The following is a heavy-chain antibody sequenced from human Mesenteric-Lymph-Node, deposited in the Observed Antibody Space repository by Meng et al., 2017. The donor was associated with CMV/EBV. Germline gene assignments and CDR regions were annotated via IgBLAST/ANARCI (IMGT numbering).Heavy chain of an antibody. J-gene: IGHJ1*01. CDR3: ARGGVLWCPLN. CDR1: GGSFSGYY. CDR2: INHSGST. V-gene: IGHV4-34*01. D-gene: IGHD2-21*01. Sequence: GSLRLSCAVYGGSFSGYYWSWIRQPPGKGLEWIGEINHSGSTNYNPSLKSRVTISVDTPKNQFSLKLSSVTAADTAVYYCARGGVLWCPLNWGQGTLVTVSS.